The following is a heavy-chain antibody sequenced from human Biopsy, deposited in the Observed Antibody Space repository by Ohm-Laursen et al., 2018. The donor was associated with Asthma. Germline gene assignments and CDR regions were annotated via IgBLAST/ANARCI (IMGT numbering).Heavy chain of an antibody. Sequence: SQTLSLTCVVYGGSFSNYYWTWIRQHPGKGLEWIGYIHHSGTSYFNPSLKSRVSFSRDTSKNQFSLRLSSVTAADTAMYYCARIPRRSGSYFVDYWGQGTLVTVSS. V-gene: IGHV4-34*09. CDR2: IHHSGTS. D-gene: IGHD3-22*01. CDR3: ARIPRRSGSYFVDY. CDR1: GGSFSNYY. J-gene: IGHJ4*02.